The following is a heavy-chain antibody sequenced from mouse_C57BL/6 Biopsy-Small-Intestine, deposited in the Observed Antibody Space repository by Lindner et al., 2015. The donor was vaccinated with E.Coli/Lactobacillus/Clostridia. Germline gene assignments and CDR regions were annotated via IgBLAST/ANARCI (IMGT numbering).Heavy chain of an antibody. CDR2: INPRTGGT. D-gene: IGHD6-1*01. CDR3: ARAAGYFDY. J-gene: IGHJ2*01. Sequence: VQLQESGPELVKPGASVKISCKTSGYLFTGYYMNWVKQSPEKRLEWIGEINPRTGGTAYNQKFKAKATLTVDKSSSTAYMQLKSLTSEDSAFYYCARAAGYFDYWGQGTTLTVSS. V-gene: IGHV1-42*01. CDR1: GYLFTGYY.